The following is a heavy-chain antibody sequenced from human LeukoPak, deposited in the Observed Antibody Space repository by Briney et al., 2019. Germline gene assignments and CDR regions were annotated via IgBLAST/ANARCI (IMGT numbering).Heavy chain of an antibody. Sequence: PSETLSLTCTVSGYSISSGYYWGWIRQPPGKGLEWIGSIYHSGSTYYHPSLKSRVTISVDTSKAQFSLKLSSVTAADTAVYYCARGGYDILTGSGDYWGQGTLVTVSS. CDR1: GYSISSGYY. D-gene: IGHD3-9*01. V-gene: IGHV4-38-2*02. J-gene: IGHJ4*02. CDR2: IYHSGST. CDR3: ARGGYDILTGSGDY.